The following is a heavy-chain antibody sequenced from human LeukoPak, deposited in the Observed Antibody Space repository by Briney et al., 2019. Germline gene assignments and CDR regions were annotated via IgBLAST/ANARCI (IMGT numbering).Heavy chain of an antibody. J-gene: IGHJ6*02. CDR1: GGSISSGGYS. D-gene: IGHD4-17*01. CDR3: AGDTGFYGDYGMDV. V-gene: IGHV4-30-2*01. CDR2: IYHSGST. Sequence: SETLSLTCAVSGGSISSGGYSWSWIRQPPGKGLEWIGYIYHSGSTYYNPSLKSRVTISVDRSKNQFSLKLSSVTAADTAVYYCAGDTGFYGDYGMDVWGQGTTVTVSS.